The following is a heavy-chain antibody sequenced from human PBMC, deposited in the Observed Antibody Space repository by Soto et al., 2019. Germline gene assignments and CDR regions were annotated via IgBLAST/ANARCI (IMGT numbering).Heavy chain of an antibody. D-gene: IGHD3-16*01. Sequence: GASVKVSCKTSGYTFTNYGISWVRQAPGQGLEWMGWISAHTGNTNYAQKFQGRVTMTTDTSTSTAYMELRSLRSDDTAVYYCARDAKQPRDGGYYYYAMDVWGQGTTVTVSS. CDR1: GYTFTNYG. V-gene: IGHV1-18*01. J-gene: IGHJ6*02. CDR3: ARDAKQPRDGGYYYYAMDV. CDR2: ISAHTGNT.